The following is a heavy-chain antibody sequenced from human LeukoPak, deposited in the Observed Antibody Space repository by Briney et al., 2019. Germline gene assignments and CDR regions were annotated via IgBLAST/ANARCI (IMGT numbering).Heavy chain of an antibody. CDR1: GGSMSSYY. CDR2: IYYSGST. V-gene: IGHV4-59*08. CDR3: ASRSYYYDSSGYLGGFRAFDI. Sequence: SETLSLTCTVSGGSMSSYYWSWIRQPPGKGLEWIGYIYYSGSTNYNPSLKSRVTISVDASKNQFSLKLSSVTAADTAVYYCASRSYYYDSSGYLGGFRAFDIWGQGTMVTVSS. D-gene: IGHD3-22*01. J-gene: IGHJ3*02.